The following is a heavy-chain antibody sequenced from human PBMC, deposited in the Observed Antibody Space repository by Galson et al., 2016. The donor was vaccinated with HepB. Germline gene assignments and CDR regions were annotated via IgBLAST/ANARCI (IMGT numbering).Heavy chain of an antibody. V-gene: IGHV4-30-2*01. D-gene: IGHD2-2*01. CDR1: GGSISSGGYS. CDR2: TYHTGSS. CDR3: ARGKGRFCSTTSCSSAWGWFDP. J-gene: IGHJ5*02. Sequence: TLSLTCAVTGGSISSGGYSWSWIRQPPGKGLEWMGYTYHTGSSYYNSSLKSLVTISVDRAKNQFSLNLSSVTAADTAVYSCARGKGRFCSTTSCSSAWGWFDPWGQGTVVTVSS.